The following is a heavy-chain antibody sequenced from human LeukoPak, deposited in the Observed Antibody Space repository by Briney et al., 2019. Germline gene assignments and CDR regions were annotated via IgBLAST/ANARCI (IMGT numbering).Heavy chain of an antibody. CDR2: ISGSGGST. J-gene: IGHJ4*02. D-gene: IGHD6-13*01. CDR3: AKDRVAAAGTGSGFDY. Sequence: GGSLRLSCAASGFTFSSYAMSWVRQAPGKGLEWVSAISGSGGSTYYADSVKGRFTISRDNSKNTLYLQMNSLRAADTSVYDCAKDRVAAAGTGSGFDYWGQGTLVTVSS. V-gene: IGHV3-23*01. CDR1: GFTFSSYA.